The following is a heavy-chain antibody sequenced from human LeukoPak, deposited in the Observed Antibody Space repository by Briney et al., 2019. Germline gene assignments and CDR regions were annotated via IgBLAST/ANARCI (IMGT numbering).Heavy chain of an antibody. CDR3: AGSSWGIAAAGTEGWFDP. Sequence: KASETLSLTCTVSDYSISSGYYWGWIRQPPGEGLEWIGSIYHSGNTYYNPSLKSRVTVSVDRSKNQFSLKLSSVTAADTAVYYCAGSSWGIAAAGTEGWFDPWGQGTLVTVSS. CDR1: DYSISSGYY. V-gene: IGHV4-38-2*02. J-gene: IGHJ5*02. D-gene: IGHD6-13*01. CDR2: IYHSGNT.